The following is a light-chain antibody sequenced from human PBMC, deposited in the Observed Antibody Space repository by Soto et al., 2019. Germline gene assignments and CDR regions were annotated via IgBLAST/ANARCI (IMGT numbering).Light chain of an antibody. CDR1: SGHSSYA. CDR3: QTWDTGIRVV. V-gene: IGLV4-69*01. CDR2: LNSDGSH. J-gene: IGLJ2*01. Sequence: QPVLTQSPSASASLGASVKLTCTLNSGHSSYAIAWHQQQPEKGPRYLMKLNSDGSHSKGDGIPDRFSGSSSGAERYLTISSLQSEDEADYYCQTWDTGIRVVFGGGTKIPV.